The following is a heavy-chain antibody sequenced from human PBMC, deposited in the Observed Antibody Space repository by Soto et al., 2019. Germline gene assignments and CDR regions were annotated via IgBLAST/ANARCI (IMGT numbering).Heavy chain of an antibody. CDR1: GGSISSSNW. D-gene: IGHD3-9*01. V-gene: IGHV4-4*02. Sequence: PSETLSLTCVVSGGSISSSNWWSWVRQPPGKGLEWIGEIYHNGSTNYNPSLKGRVTISVDKSKNQFSLNLTSVTAADTAVYYCARVGGGWTGYYGYGMDVWGQGTTATVSS. CDR2: IYHNGST. J-gene: IGHJ6*02. CDR3: ARVGGGWTGYYGYGMDV.